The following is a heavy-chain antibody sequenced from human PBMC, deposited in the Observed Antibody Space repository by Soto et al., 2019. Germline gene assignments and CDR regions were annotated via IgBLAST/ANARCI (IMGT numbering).Heavy chain of an antibody. Sequence: QLQLQESGPGLVKPSETLFLTCTVSGGSISSRSYLWGWIRHPPGKGLEWIGSVPYNVRTYYNPSLKSRLTMSVDTSKNQFFLKLSSVTAADTAVYYCARQAVDEGYSSGWYFDSWGQGTLVTVSS. CDR3: ARQAVDEGYSSGWYFDS. D-gene: IGHD6-19*01. J-gene: IGHJ4*02. CDR1: GGSISSRSYL. CDR2: VPYNVRT. V-gene: IGHV4-39*01.